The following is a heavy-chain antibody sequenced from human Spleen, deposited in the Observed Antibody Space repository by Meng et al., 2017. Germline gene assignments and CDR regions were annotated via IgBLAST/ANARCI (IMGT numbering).Heavy chain of an antibody. V-gene: IGHV3-23*01. J-gene: IGHJ4*02. CDR2: ISPIGDVT. CDR1: GFTFSNYA. Sequence: EVQLLESGGGLIQPGGSLRLSCAASGFTFSNYAMSWVRQAPGKGLEWVSIISPIGDVTYYADSVKGRFTISRDNSKNTLYLQLNSLRAEDTALYYCAKGRLNKDFDYWGQGTLVTVSS. D-gene: IGHD1/OR15-1a*01. CDR3: AKGRLNKDFDY.